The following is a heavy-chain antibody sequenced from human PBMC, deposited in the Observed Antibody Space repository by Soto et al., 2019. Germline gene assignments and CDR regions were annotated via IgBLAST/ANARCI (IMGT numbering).Heavy chain of an antibody. CDR3: AREGINNYNEYYFDS. J-gene: IGHJ4*02. CDR1: GFTFSTYS. V-gene: IGHV3-21*01. CDR2: ISGSGNYT. D-gene: IGHD4-4*01. Sequence: GGSLRLSCAASGFTFSTYSMSWVRQAPGKGLEWVSSISGSGNYTHYADFLRGRFTISRDNAKTSLYLQMNSLRAEDTAVYYCAREGINNYNEYYFDSWGQGTVVTVSS.